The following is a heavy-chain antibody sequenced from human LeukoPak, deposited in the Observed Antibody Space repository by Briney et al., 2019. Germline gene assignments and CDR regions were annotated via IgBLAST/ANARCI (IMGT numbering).Heavy chain of an antibody. J-gene: IGHJ5*02. D-gene: IGHD2-15*01. Sequence: SETLSLTCTVSGGSISSSSYYWGWIRQPPGKGLEWIGSIYYSGSTYYNPPLKSRVTISVDTSKNQFSLKLSSVTAADTAVYYCARQGERYCSGGSCYLYNWFDPWGQGTLVTVSS. CDR2: IYYSGST. CDR1: GGSISSSSYY. CDR3: ARQGERYCSGGSCYLYNWFDP. V-gene: IGHV4-39*01.